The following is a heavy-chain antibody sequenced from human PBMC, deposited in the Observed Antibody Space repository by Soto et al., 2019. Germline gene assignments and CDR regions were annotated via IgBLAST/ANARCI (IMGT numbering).Heavy chain of an antibody. CDR3: TKGWLDG. CDR1: GFTFSSHV. J-gene: IGHJ6*02. D-gene: IGHD2-15*01. V-gene: IGHV3-23*01. CDR2: VGGSGGT. Sequence: ELQLLESGGGLVQPGGSLRLSCVASGFTFSSHVMNWVRQAPGRGLEWVSSVGGSGGTYYADSARGRFTISRDNSKNIVNLQMNSLKAEDTAVYYCTKGWLDGWGQGTTVSVSS.